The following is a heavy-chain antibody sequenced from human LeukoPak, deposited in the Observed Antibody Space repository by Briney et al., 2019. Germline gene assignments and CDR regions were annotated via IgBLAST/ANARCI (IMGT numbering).Heavy chain of an antibody. CDR2: ISYDGSNT. CDR3: ARDRSSSVYDSSGYYYSYLDY. J-gene: IGHJ4*02. V-gene: IGHV3-30*04. CDR1: GVTLSPYA. D-gene: IGHD3-22*01. Sequence: GGSLRLSCAASGVTLSPYAVHWVRQAPGKGLEWVGVISYDGSNTYYADSVKGRFTISRDNSKNTLYLQMNSLRVEDTAVYYCARDRSSSVYDSSGYYYSYLDYWGQGTLVTVSS.